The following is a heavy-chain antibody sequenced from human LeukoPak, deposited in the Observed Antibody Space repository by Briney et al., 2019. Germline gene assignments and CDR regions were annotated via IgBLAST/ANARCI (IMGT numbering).Heavy chain of an antibody. CDR3: ARNIDDILTGFDY. V-gene: IGHV3-21*01. CDR2: ISSSSSYI. CDR1: GFTFSSYS. Sequence: PGGSLRLSCAASGFTFSSYSMNWVRQAPGKGPEWVSSISSSSSYIYYADSVKGRFTISRDNAKNSLYLQMNSLRAEDTAVYYCARNIDDILTGFDYWGQGTLVTVSS. J-gene: IGHJ4*02. D-gene: IGHD3-9*01.